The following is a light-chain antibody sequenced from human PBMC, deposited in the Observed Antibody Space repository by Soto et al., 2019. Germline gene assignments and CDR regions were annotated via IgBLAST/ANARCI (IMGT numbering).Light chain of an antibody. J-gene: IGLJ1*01. CDR2: EVT. V-gene: IGLV2-8*01. CDR1: SSDVGTYNH. Sequence: QSALTQPPSASGSPGQSVTISCTGTSSDVGTYNHVSWYQQHPGKAPKLLIYEVTTRPSGVPDRFSGSKSGNTASLTVAGLQADDEADYYCASYAGSNNYVLGTGTKV. CDR3: ASYAGSNNYV.